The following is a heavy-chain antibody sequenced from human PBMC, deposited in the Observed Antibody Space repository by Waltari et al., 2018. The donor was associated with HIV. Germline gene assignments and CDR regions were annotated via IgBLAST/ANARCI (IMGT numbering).Heavy chain of an antibody. CDR2: IYSGCRT. J-gene: IGHJ6*02. V-gene: IGHV3-66*01. CDR1: GFTVSSNY. D-gene: IGHD2-21*02. Sequence: EVQLVESGGGLVQPGGSLRLSCAASGFTVSSNYMSWVRQAPGKGLEWVSVIYSGCRTYYADSVKGRFTITRDNSKNTLYLQMNSPRAEDTAVYYCASIAYCGGDCYPRGMDVWGQGTTVTVSS. CDR3: ASIAYCGGDCYPRGMDV.